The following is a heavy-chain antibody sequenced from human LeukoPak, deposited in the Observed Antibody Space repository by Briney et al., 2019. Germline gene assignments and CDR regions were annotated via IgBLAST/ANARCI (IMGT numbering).Heavy chain of an antibody. Sequence: HWASVKVSCKASGYTFTSYYMHWVRQAPGQGLEWMGIINPNSGGTNYAQKFQGRVTMTRDTSISTAYMELSRLRSDDTAVYYCARDRAGQLAYNWFDPWGQGTLVTVSS. J-gene: IGHJ5*02. CDR1: GYTFTSYY. CDR2: INPNSGGT. V-gene: IGHV1-2*02. CDR3: ARDRAGQLAYNWFDP. D-gene: IGHD6-13*01.